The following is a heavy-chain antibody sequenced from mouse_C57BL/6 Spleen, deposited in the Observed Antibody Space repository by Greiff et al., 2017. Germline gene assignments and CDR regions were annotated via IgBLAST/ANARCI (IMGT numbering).Heavy chain of an antibody. V-gene: IGHV3-6*01. CDR1: GYSITSGYY. CDR2: ISYDGSN. D-gene: IGHD2-4*01. CDR3: ARADYYYAMDY. Sequence: ESGPGLVKPSQSLSLTCSVTGYSITSGYYWNWIRQFPGNKLELMGYISYDGSNNYNPSLKNRISITRGTSKNQFFLKLNSVTTEDTATYYCARADYYYAMDYWGQGTSVTVSS. J-gene: IGHJ4*01.